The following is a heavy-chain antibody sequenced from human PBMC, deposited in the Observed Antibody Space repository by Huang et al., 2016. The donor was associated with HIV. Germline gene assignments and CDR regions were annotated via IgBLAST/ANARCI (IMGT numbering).Heavy chain of an antibody. Sequence: EVQLLESGGGLVRPGGSLRLSCAASGVTFSRYAMSWVRQAPGKGREWVAVISSKGETSDYTDSVKGRFTISRDNSKNTVSMQMHSLRVEDTAVYYCAKGRATILDRLDSWGQGTLVTVSS. D-gene: IGHD3-3*01. CDR3: AKGRATILDRLDS. CDR1: GVTFSRYA. V-gene: IGHV3-23*01. CDR2: ISSKGETS. J-gene: IGHJ4*02.